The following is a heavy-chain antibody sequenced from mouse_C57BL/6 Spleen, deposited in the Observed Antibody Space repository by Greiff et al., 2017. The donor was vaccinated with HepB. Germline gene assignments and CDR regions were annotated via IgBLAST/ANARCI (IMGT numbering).Heavy chain of an antibody. V-gene: IGHV3-6*01. CDR1: GYSITSGYY. CDR2: ISYDGSN. J-gene: IGHJ1*03. Sequence: EVKLQESGPGLVKPSQSLSLTCSVTGYSITSGYYWNWIRQFPGNKLEWMGYISYDGSNNYNPSLKNRISITRDTSKNQFFLKLNSVTTEDTATYYCARGRGYSYFDVWGTGTTVTVSS. CDR3: ARGRGYSYFDV.